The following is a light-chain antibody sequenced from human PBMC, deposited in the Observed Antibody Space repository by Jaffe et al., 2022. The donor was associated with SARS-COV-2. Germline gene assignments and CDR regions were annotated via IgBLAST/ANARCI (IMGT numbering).Light chain of an antibody. Sequence: DIQMTQSPSSLSASVGDRVIITCRASQSITTFLNWYQQKPGKAPKLLISAASSLQSGVPSRFSGSGSGTDFTLTISSLQPEDFATYYCQQSYSSPPVTFGQGTRLEIK. CDR2: AAS. CDR1: QSITTF. V-gene: IGKV1-39*01. CDR3: QQSYSSPPVT. J-gene: IGKJ5*01.